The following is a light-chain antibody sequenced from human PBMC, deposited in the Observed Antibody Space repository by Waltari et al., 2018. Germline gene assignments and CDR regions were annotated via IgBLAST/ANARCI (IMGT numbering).Light chain of an antibody. CDR2: GAS. J-gene: IGKJ2*01. CDR3: QQLHSYPRT. Sequence: DIQLTQSPSFLSASVGDRVTITCRASQGITTYLAWYQQKPWKAPKILIYGASTLQSGVPSRFSGSGSGTEFTLTISSLQPEDFATYYCQQLHSYPRTFGQGTKLEIK. CDR1: QGITTY. V-gene: IGKV1-9*01.